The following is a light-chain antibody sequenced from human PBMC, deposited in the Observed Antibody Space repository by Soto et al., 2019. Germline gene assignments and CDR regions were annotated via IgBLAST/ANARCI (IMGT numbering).Light chain of an antibody. V-gene: IGKV1-5*03. CDR2: QAS. J-gene: IGKJ1*01. CDR3: QQYLSYPWT. Sequence: DVQMTLSPSTVAAAVCDSITVTCRASQSMGRSLAWYHHQPGKPPRLLIYQASSLEGGIPSRFRGSGSEREFTLTISSLQPEDFATYYCQQYLSYPWTFGQGTKVDIK. CDR1: QSMGRS.